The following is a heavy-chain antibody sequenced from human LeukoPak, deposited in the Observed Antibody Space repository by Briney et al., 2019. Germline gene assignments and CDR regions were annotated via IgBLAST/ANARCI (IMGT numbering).Heavy chain of an antibody. CDR1: GFTFSSYS. CDR3: ASKRPGDDYFGY. D-gene: IGHD7-27*01. J-gene: IGHJ4*02. CDR2: ISSSSSYI. V-gene: IGHV3-21*01. Sequence: GGSLRLSCAASGFTFSSYSMNWVRQAPGKGLEWVSSISSSSSYIYYADSVKGRFTISRDNAKNSLYLQMNSLRAEDTAVYYCASKRPGDDYFGYWGQGTLVTVSS.